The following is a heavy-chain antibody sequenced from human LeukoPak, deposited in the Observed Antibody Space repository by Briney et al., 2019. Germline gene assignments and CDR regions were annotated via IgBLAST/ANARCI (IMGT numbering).Heavy chain of an antibody. Sequence: QPGGSLKLPCAASGFTFTSHCMSRVRQAPGKGPEWVARIKQDGSDIYYGDSVKDRFSISRDNAKNSLYLQKNSLRAEDTAVYYCAKVGPNYCYDISAYWFDYWGQGTLVTVSS. V-gene: IGHV3-7*05. D-gene: IGHD3-22*01. CDR1: GFTFTSHC. CDR3: AKVGPNYCYDISAYWFDY. CDR2: IKQDGSDI. J-gene: IGHJ4*02.